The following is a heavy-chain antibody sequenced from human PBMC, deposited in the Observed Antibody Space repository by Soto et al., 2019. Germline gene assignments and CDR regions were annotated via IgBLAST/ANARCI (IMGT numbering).Heavy chain of an antibody. CDR3: AKCGGYFDWSHAFDI. CDR2: ISGSGGST. Sequence: GGSLRLAYAASGFTFSSYAMSWVRQAPGKGLEWVSAISGSGGSTYCADSVKGRFTISRDNSKNTLYLQMNSLRAEDTAVYYCAKCGGYFDWSHAFDIWGQGTMVTVSS. CDR1: GFTFSSYA. D-gene: IGHD3-9*01. J-gene: IGHJ3*02. V-gene: IGHV3-23*01.